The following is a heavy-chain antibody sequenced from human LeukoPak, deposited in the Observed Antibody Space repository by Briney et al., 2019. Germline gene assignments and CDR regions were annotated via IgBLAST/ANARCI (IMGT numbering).Heavy chain of an antibody. J-gene: IGHJ4*02. CDR2: ICRSGSSQ. Sequence: GGSLRLSCAASGFTFSSYAMSWVRQAPGKGLEWVSAICRSGSSQNYADSVQGRFTISRDNSKNTVDLQMNSLRAEDTAVYYCAKETRPGSRCIDYWGQGTLVTVSS. CDR3: AKETRPGSRCIDY. V-gene: IGHV3-23*01. CDR1: GFTFSSYA. D-gene: IGHD3-10*01.